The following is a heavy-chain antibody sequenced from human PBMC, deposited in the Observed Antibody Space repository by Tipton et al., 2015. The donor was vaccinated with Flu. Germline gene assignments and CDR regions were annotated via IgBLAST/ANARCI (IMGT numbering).Heavy chain of an antibody. Sequence: LRLSCAVYGGSFSGYYWSWIRQPPGKGLEWIGEINHSGGTNYNPSLKSRVTISVDTSKNQFSLTLSSVTAADTAVYYCARGPESIVGATGGWFDPWGQGTLVTVSS. CDR1: GGSFSGYY. J-gene: IGHJ5*02. CDR3: ARGPESIVGATGGWFDP. CDR2: INHSGGT. D-gene: IGHD1-26*01. V-gene: IGHV4-34*01.